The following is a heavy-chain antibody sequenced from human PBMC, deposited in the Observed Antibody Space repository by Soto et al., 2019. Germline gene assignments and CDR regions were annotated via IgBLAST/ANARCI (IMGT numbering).Heavy chain of an antibody. CDR1: GFTFSSYS. D-gene: IGHD2-2*01. J-gene: IGHJ4*02. CDR2: ISSSSSTI. V-gene: IGHV3-48*01. CDR3: AREGDIVVVPAAMPVDY. Sequence: GGSLRLSCAASGFTFSSYSMNWVRQAPGNGLEWVSYISSSSSTIYYADSVKGRFTISRDNAKNSLYLQMNSLGAEDTAVYYCAREGDIVVVPAAMPVDYWGQGTLVTVSS.